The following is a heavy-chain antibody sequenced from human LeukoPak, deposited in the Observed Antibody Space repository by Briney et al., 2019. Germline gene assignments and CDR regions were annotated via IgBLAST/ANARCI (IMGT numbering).Heavy chain of an antibody. V-gene: IGHV4-59*01. CDR3: ARFYDYWSGYYFDY. Sequence: SETLSLTCTVSDGSISSYYWSWIRQPPGKGLEWIGYIYYSGSTNYNPSLKSRVTISVDTSKNQFSLKLSSVTAADTAAYYCARFYDYWSGYYFDYWGQGTLVTVSS. CDR2: IYYSGST. D-gene: IGHD3-3*01. J-gene: IGHJ4*02. CDR1: DGSISSYY.